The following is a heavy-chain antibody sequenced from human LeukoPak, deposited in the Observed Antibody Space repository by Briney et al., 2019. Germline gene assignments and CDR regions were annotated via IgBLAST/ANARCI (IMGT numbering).Heavy chain of an antibody. CDR1: GFRFGDYW. V-gene: IGHV3-7*01. Sequence: PGGSLRLSCAASGFRFGDYWMTWARHIPGKGLEWVANIKQDGAEKNYAESVEGRFIISRDNAKNSLYLEMDSLKVEDTAVYYCARVGAWDLQRVFEYWGQGTLVTVSS. CDR2: IKQDGAEK. CDR3: ARVGAWDLQRVFEY. D-gene: IGHD1-26*01. J-gene: IGHJ4*02.